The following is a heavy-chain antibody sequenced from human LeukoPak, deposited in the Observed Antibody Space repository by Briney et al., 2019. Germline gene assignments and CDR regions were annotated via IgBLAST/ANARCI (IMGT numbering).Heavy chain of an antibody. D-gene: IGHD6-13*01. J-gene: IGHJ6*02. CDR1: GGSISSYY. CDR3: ARGAVIAAADEYYYGMDV. V-gene: IGHV4-59*01. CDR2: IYYSGST. Sequence: PSETLSLTCTVSGGSISSYYWSWIRQPPGKGLQWIGYIYYSGSTDYNPSLKSRVTISVDTSKNQFSLKLSSVTAADTAVYYCARGAVIAAADEYYYGMDVWGQGTTVTVSS.